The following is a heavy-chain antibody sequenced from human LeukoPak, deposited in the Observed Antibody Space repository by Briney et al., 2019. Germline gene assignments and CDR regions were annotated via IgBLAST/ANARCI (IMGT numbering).Heavy chain of an antibody. D-gene: IGHD3-10*01. CDR1: GFTFSSFE. CDR3: VRDGYYGHDSFDI. CDR2: ISASGSAI. Sequence: GGSLRLSCAASGFTFSSFEMYWVRQAPGKGLEWVSYISASGSAIYYVDSVKGRFTISRDNAKNSLYLQKNSLRAEDTAVYYCVRDGYYGHDSFDIWGQGTMVTVSS. J-gene: IGHJ3*02. V-gene: IGHV3-48*03.